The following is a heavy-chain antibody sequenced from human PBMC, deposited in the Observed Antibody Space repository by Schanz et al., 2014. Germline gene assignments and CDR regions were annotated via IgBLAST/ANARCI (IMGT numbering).Heavy chain of an antibody. V-gene: IGHV1-46*01. CDR1: GYTFSSYG. D-gene: IGHD2-2*01. Sequence: QVHLVQSGAEVKKPGTSVKVSCKTSGYTFSSYGITWVRQAPGQGLEWMGIINPSGGSTRYGQKFQGRVTMTTDTSTSTSYMELTSLRFDDTAVYYCARDRRRYCSTASCLHDNWFDPWGQGTLVIVSS. CDR3: ARDRRRYCSTASCLHDNWFDP. J-gene: IGHJ5*02. CDR2: INPSGGST.